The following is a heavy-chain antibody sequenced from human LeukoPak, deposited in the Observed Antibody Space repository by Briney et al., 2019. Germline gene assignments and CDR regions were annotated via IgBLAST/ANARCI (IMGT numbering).Heavy chain of an antibody. J-gene: IGHJ4*02. CDR1: GFTFRNYA. CDR2: ISASGAST. Sequence: GGSLRLSCAASGFTFRNYAMIWVRQAPGKGLEWVSTISASGASTGYADSVKGRFTISRDNSKNTLYLQMNSLRAEDTAVYYCARVGATWGDYFDYWGQGTLVTVSS. CDR3: ARVGATWGDYFDY. V-gene: IGHV3-23*01. D-gene: IGHD1-26*01.